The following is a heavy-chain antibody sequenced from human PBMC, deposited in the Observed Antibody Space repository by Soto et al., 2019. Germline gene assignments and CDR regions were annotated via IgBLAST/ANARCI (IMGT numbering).Heavy chain of an antibody. CDR3: ARAGLIAVAGRFDY. CDR1: GYTFTSYG. J-gene: IGHJ4*02. CDR2: ISAYNGNT. V-gene: IGHV1-18*04. Sequence: GASVKVSCKASGYTFTSYGISWVRQAPGQGLEWMGWISAYNGNTNYAQRLQGRVTMTTDTSTSTAYMELRSLRSDDTAVYYCARAGLIAVAGRFDYWGQGTLVTVSS. D-gene: IGHD6-19*01.